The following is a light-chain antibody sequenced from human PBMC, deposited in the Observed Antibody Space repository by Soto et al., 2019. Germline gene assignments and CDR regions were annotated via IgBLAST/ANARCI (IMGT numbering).Light chain of an antibody. CDR1: QSVSSH. Sequence: EIVLTQSPANLSLSPGERATLSCRASQSVSSHLAWFQQKPGQAPRLLMFGASTRATGMPARFSGSGSGTEFTLIISSLQSEDFAVYYCQQYRNWPLTVGGGTKVDIK. CDR3: QQYRNWPLT. J-gene: IGKJ4*01. CDR2: GAS. V-gene: IGKV3D-15*01.